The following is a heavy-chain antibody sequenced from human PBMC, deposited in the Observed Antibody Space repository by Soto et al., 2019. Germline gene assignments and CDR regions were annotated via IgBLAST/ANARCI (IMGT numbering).Heavy chain of an antibody. Sequence: QVQLVESGGGVVQPGRSLRLSCAASGFTFSSYGMYWVRQAPGKGLEWVARISYDGSDQFYGDSVKGRFTISRDNSKNTLYLQMNSLRSEDTAVYYGAKDTGADYWGRGTVVTVSA. CDR3: AKDTGADY. D-gene: IGHD3-10*01. J-gene: IGHJ4*02. CDR2: ISYDGSDQ. CDR1: GFTFSSYG. V-gene: IGHV3-30*18.